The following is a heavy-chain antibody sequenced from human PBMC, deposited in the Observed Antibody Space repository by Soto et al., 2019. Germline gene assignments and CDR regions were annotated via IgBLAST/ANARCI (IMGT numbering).Heavy chain of an antibody. D-gene: IGHD1-20*01. V-gene: IGHV2-70*13. Sequence: SGPTLVNPTETLTLTCTFSGFSLTSPGMCVSWIRQSPGKALEWLALIERDDDDKYYSTSLKTRLAISKDTRKNQVVLTMANMEPADTATYYCARSIRGPRRFNGMDVWGQGTTVTVSS. CDR3: ARSIRGPRRFNGMDV. CDR2: IERDDDDK. CDR1: GFSLTSPGMC. J-gene: IGHJ6*02.